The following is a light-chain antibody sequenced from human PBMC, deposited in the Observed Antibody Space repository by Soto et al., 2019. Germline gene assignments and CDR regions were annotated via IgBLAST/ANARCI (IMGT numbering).Light chain of an antibody. CDR2: DAS. J-gene: IGKJ3*01. CDR1: QSISSW. CDR3: QQYNSYWGT. Sequence: DTQMTRSASTLSTSVGDRVTITCRASQSISSWLAWYQQKRGKAPKLLIYDASSLESGVPSRLSGSGSGTEFTLTISSLQPDDFATYYCQQYNSYWGTFGPGTKVDIK. V-gene: IGKV1-5*01.